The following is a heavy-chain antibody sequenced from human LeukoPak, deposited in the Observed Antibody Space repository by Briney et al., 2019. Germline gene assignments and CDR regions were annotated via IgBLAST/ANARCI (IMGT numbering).Heavy chain of an antibody. CDR3: ARENYYDSSGYSEGMDV. D-gene: IGHD3-22*01. V-gene: IGHV4-4*07. Sequence: SETLSLTCTVSGGSMSNSYLTWVRQPAGKGLEWIGRMYVSGTTNYNPSLRCRVSMSIDSSNNQFSLRLGSVTAADTAVYYCARENYYDSSGYSEGMDVWGQGTTVTVS. CDR1: GGSMSNSY. J-gene: IGHJ6*02. CDR2: MYVSGTT.